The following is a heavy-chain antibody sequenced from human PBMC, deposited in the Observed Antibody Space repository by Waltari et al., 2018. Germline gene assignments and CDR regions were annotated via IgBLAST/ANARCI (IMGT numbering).Heavy chain of an antibody. CDR3: ARGEITIFGVVKVGPFDY. CDR1: GGSISSSSYY. CDR2: IHYSGST. Sequence: QLQLQESGPGLVKPSETLSLTCTVSGGSISSSSYYWGWIRQPPGKGLEWIGSIHYSGSTYYNPSLKSRVTISVDTSKNQFSLKLSSVTAADTAVYYCARGEITIFGVVKVGPFDYWGQGTLVTVSS. V-gene: IGHV4-39*07. J-gene: IGHJ4*02. D-gene: IGHD3-3*01.